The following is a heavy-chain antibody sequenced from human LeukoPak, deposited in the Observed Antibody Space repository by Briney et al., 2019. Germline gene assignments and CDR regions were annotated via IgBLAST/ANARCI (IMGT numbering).Heavy chain of an antibody. CDR3: ARIRGPGYYYYMDI. CDR1: GGSLSGYY. V-gene: IGHV4-34*01. D-gene: IGHD3-10*01. CDR2: INHSGST. J-gene: IGHJ6*03. Sequence: PSETLSLTCAVYGGSLSGYYWSWIRQPPGKGLEWIGEINHSGSTNYNPSLKSRVTISVDTSKNQFSLKLSSVTAADTAVYYCARIRGPGYYYYMDIWGKGTTVTISS.